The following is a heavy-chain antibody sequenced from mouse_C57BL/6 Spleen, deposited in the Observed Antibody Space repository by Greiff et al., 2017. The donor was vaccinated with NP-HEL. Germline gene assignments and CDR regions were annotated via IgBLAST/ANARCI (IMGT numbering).Heavy chain of an antibody. CDR1: GFNIKDYY. D-gene: IGHD1-1*01. Sequence: EVKLQESGAELVKPGASVKLSCTASGFNIKDYYMHWVKQRTEQGLEWIGSIDPEDGETKYAPKFQGKATITADTSSNTAYLQLSSLTSEDTAVYYCAREYYGSSYGYAMDYWGQGTSVTVSS. CDR2: IDPEDGET. J-gene: IGHJ4*01. CDR3: AREYYGSSYGYAMDY. V-gene: IGHV14-2*01.